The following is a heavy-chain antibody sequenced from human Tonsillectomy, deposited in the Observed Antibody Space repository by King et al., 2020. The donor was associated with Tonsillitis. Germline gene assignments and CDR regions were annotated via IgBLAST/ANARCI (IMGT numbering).Heavy chain of an antibody. CDR2: IWYDGSNK. CDR1: GFTFSSYG. CDR3: ARDQSCSSTSCYSYYYYYGMDV. Sequence: VQLVESGGGVVQPGRSLRLSCAASGFTFSSYGMHWVRQAPGKGLEWVAVIWYDGSNKYYADSVKGRFTISRDNSKNTLSLQMNSLRAEDTAVYYCARDQSCSSTSCYSYYYYYGMDVWGQGTTVTVSS. D-gene: IGHD2-2*01. J-gene: IGHJ6*02. V-gene: IGHV3-33*01.